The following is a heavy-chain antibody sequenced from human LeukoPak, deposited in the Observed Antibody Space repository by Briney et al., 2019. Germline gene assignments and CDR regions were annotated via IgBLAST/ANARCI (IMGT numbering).Heavy chain of an antibody. D-gene: IGHD3-22*01. CDR2: VYYSGST. V-gene: IGHV4-59*12. Sequence: SETLSLTCTVSGGSISSYYWSWIRQPPGKGLEWIGNVYYSGSTNYNPSLKSRVTISVDTSKNQFSLKLSSVTAADTAVYYCARDGDYDSSLGYYYMDVWGKGTTVTVSS. CDR1: GGSISSYY. CDR3: ARDGDYDSSLGYYYMDV. J-gene: IGHJ6*03.